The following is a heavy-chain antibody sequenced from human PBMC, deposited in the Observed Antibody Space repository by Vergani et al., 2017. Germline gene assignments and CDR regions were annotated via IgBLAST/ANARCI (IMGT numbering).Heavy chain of an antibody. D-gene: IGHD5-24*01. CDR1: GFTFSSYS. CDR3: AKDLELAQGSLYFQH. V-gene: IGHV3-21*04. CDR2: ISSSGSTI. J-gene: IGHJ1*01. Sequence: VQLVESGGGLVKPGGSLRLSCAASGFTFSSYSMNWVRQAPGKGLEWVSSISSSGSTIYYADSVKGRFTISRDNSKNTLYLQMNSLRAEDTAVYYCAKDLELAQGSLYFQHWGQGTLVTVSS.